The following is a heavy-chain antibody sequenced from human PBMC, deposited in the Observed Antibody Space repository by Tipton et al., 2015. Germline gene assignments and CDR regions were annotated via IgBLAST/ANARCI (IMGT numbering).Heavy chain of an antibody. CDR1: GITFDTHG. V-gene: IGHV3-33*03. J-gene: IGHJ3*01. Sequence: SLRLSCSASGITFDTHGFHWVRQAPGKGLEWLGVIWHDGSKRYYGDSVKGRFTISRDNSNHTVFLDMKTLKVEDTATYYCASGGAALDLWGRGTAVTGSP. D-gene: IGHD3-3*01. CDR3: ASGGAALDL. CDR2: IWHDGSKR.